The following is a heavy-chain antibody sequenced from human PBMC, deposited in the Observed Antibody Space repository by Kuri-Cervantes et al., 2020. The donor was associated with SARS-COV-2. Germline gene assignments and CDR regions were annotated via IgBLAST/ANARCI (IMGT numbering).Heavy chain of an antibody. CDR1: GFRFGIHA. V-gene: IGHV3-30-3*01. D-gene: IGHD1-14*01. CDR3: ARDRETTWYYGMDV. CDR2: ISFDGDKT. Sequence: GGSLRLSCKVSGFRFGIHAMHWVRQVPGKGLEWLSFISFDGDKTYYADSVRGRLTISRDNSENTVSLQMNILRPEDTAVYHCARDRETTWYYGMDVWGQGTTVTVSS. J-gene: IGHJ6*02.